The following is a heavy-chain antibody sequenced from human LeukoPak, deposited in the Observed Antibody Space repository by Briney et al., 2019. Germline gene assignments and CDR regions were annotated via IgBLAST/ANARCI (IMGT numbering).Heavy chain of an antibody. CDR1: GFTFSSYG. CDR2: IWYDGSNK. Sequence: GGSLRLSCAASGFTFSSYGMHWVRQAPGEGLEWVAVIWYDGSNKYYADSVKGRFTISRDNSKNTLYLQMNSLRAEDTAVYYCVRYISNYDFDYWGQGTLVTVSS. D-gene: IGHD4-11*01. CDR3: VRYISNYDFDY. J-gene: IGHJ4*02. V-gene: IGHV3-33*01.